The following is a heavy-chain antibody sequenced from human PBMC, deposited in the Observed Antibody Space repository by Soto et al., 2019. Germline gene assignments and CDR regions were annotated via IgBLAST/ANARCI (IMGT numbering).Heavy chain of an antibody. CDR2: ITRVGGNT. V-gene: IGHV3-23*01. CDR1: GFNFSLYA. J-gene: IGHJ4*02. CDR3: AKDKPLKSLGYYFDL. D-gene: IGHD3-16*01. Sequence: EVQLLESGGGLIQPGGSLRLSCVASGFNFSLYAMNWVRQAPGKGVEWVSTITRVGGNTYYADSVQGRFTMSRDNSVNTLYLQMNSLRVDDTAVYYCAKDKPLKSLGYYFDLWGQGTLVTVSS.